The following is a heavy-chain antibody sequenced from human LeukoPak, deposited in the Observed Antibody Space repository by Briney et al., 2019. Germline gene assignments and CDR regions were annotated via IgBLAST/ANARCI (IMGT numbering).Heavy chain of an antibody. J-gene: IGHJ5*02. CDR3: ARGRGNDYVWGSYSSLNWFDP. CDR1: GFTFSDYY. Sequence: LRLSCAASGFTFSDYYMSWIRQHPGKGLEWIGYIYYSGSTYYNPSLKSRVTISVDTSKNQFSLKLSSVTAADTAVYYCARGRGNDYVWGSYSSLNWFDPWGQGTLVTVSS. V-gene: IGHV4-31*02. D-gene: IGHD3-16*01. CDR2: IYYSGST.